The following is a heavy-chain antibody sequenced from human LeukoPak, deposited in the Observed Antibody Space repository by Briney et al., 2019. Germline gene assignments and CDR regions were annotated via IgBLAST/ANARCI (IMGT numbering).Heavy chain of an antibody. Sequence: SETLSLTCAVSGGSISSGGYSGSWIRQPAGEGLESIGYMYHSGSTYYNPSLKSRVTISVDRSKTKYSLKLSSVTAADTAVYYCARGIYSSSSGDAFDIWGQGTMVTVSS. V-gene: IGHV4-30-2*01. CDR1: GGSISSGGYS. D-gene: IGHD6-6*01. CDR2: MYHSGST. J-gene: IGHJ3*02. CDR3: ARGIYSSSSGDAFDI.